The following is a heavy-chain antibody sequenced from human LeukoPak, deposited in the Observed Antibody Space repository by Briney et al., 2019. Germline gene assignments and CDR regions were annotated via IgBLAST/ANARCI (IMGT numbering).Heavy chain of an antibody. CDR3: ARERGYSYGYSDY. D-gene: IGHD5-18*01. V-gene: IGHV3-21*01. J-gene: IGHJ4*02. CDR1: GFTFSSYS. Sequence: GGSLRLSCAASGFTFSSYSMNWVRQAPGKGLEWVSSISSSSNYIYYVDSVKGRFTISRDNAKNSLYLQMNSLRAEDTAVYYCARERGYSYGYSDYWGQGTLVTVSS. CDR2: ISSSSNYI.